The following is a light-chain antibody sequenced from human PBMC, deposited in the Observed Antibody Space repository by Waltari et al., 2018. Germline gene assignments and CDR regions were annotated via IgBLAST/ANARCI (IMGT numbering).Light chain of an antibody. V-gene: IGKV1-33*01. J-gene: IGKJ2*01. CDR1: QDITRS. CDR2: DAS. CDR3: QHYHSLPYT. Sequence: DMQLTQSPSSLSAALGDRVTLTCQASQDITRSLSWFQQKPGKSPQLLIYDASSLQAGVPSRFSGTGSGRAVSFTITSLQPEDSATYYCQHYHSLPYTFGRGTKLQIK.